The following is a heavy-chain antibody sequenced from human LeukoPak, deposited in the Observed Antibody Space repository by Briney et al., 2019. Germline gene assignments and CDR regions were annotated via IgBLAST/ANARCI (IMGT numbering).Heavy chain of an antibody. CDR3: AREEVATGGAFDY. D-gene: IGHD5-12*01. J-gene: IGHJ4*02. CDR1: GGTFSNYA. Sequence: GASVKVSCKASGGTFSNYAISWVRQAPGQGLEWMGRIIPILGIANYAQKFQGRVTITADKSTSTAYMELSSLRSEDTAVYYCAREEVATGGAFDYWGQGTLVTVSS. CDR2: IIPILGIA. V-gene: IGHV1-69*04.